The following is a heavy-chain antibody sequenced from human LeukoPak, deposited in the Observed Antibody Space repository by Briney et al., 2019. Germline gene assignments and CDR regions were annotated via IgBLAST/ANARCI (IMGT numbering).Heavy chain of an antibody. J-gene: IGHJ4*02. D-gene: IGHD1-26*01. CDR3: AKARSQWELLRTNYYFDY. CDR2: IRYDGSNK. V-gene: IGHV3-30*02. Sequence: GGSLRLSCAASGFTFSSYSMHWVRQAPGKGLEWVAFIRYDGSNKYYADSVKGRFTISRDNSKNTLYLQMNSLRAEDTAVYYCAKARSQWELLRTNYYFDYWGQGTLVTVSS. CDR1: GFTFSSYS.